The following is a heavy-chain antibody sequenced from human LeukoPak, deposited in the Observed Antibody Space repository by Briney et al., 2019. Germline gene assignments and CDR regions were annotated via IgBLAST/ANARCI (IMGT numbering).Heavy chain of an antibody. D-gene: IGHD2-2*01. CDR3: ARVQKDIVVVPASHFDY. CDR1: GGSISSGGYY. CDR2: IYHSGST. Sequence: PSETLSLTCIVSGGSISSGGYYWSWIRQPPGKGLEWIGYIYHSGSTYYNPSLKSRVTISVDRSKNQFSLKLSPVTAADTAVYYCARVQKDIVVVPASHFDYWGQGTLVTVSS. J-gene: IGHJ4*02. V-gene: IGHV4-30-2*01.